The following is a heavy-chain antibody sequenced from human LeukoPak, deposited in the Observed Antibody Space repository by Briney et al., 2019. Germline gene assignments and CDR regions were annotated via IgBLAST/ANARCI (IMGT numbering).Heavy chain of an antibody. CDR2: INPSGGST. V-gene: IGHV1-46*01. CDR3: ARAGAMVRVLGNNWFDP. Sequence: ASVKVSCKASGYTFTSYYMHWVRQAPGQGLEWMGIINPSGGSTSYAQKFQGRVTMTRDTSTSTVYMELSSLRSEDTAVYYCARAGAMVRVLGNNWFDPWGQGTLVTVSS. CDR1: GYTFTSYY. J-gene: IGHJ5*02. D-gene: IGHD3-10*01.